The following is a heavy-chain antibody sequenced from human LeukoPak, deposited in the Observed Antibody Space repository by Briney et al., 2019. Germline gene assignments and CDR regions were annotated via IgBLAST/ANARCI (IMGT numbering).Heavy chain of an antibody. J-gene: IGHJ1*01. CDR2: IKSDGRT. D-gene: IGHD3-22*01. V-gene: IGHV3-74*01. CDR1: GFTLSSYW. CDR3: ARAPSEIGGYYPEYFRH. Sequence: GGSLRLSCAASGFTLSSYWMHWVRQAPGKGLVWVSRIKSDGRTNYADSVKGRLTISRDNAKNTVSLQMHSVRAEDTGVYYCARAPSEIGGYYPEYFRHWGQGTLVIVSS.